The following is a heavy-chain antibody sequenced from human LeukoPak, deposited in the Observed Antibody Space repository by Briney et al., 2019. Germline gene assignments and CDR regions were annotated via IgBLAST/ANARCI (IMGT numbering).Heavy chain of an antibody. D-gene: IGHD3-16*01. J-gene: IGHJ4*02. Sequence: GGSLRLSCAASGFTLTNAWMSWVRQAPGRGLEWVAKIKPDGSEKYYVDSVKGRFTVSRDNAKNSLHLQMNSLRAEDTAVYYCVIEVWFGFVYWGQGTLVTVSS. CDR2: IKPDGSEK. CDR3: VIEVWFGFVY. CDR1: GFTLTNAW. V-gene: IGHV3-7*05.